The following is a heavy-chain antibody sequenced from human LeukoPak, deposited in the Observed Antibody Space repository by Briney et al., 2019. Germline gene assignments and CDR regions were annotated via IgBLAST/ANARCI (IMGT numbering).Heavy chain of an antibody. J-gene: IGHJ4*02. D-gene: IGHD3-16*02. CDR2: LDFSGRT. CDR3: VTSVTVTFTPPAY. Sequence: SETLSLTCNVSGGSISTSSYYWGWIRQSPVKGLEWIGSLDFSGRTNYNPSLKSRVTLSIDTSQTQFSLRLTSVTAADTAVYYCVTSVTVTFTPPAYWGRGALVTVSS. V-gene: IGHV4-39*07. CDR1: GGSISTSSYY.